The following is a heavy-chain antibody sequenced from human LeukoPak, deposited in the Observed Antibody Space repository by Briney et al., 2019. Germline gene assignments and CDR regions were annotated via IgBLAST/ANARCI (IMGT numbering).Heavy chain of an antibody. CDR3: ARDREVDF. CDR1: GFTFSSYS. CDR2: ISSSSSTI. J-gene: IGHJ4*02. Sequence: PGGSLRLSRAASGFTFSSYSMNWVRQAPGKGLEWVSYISSSSSTIYYADSVKGRFTISRDNAKNSLYLQMNSLRAEDTAVYYCARDREVDFWGQGTLVTVSS. V-gene: IGHV3-48*04.